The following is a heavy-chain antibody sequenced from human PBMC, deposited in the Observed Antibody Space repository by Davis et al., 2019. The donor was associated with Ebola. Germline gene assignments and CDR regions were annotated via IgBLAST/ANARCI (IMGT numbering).Heavy chain of an antibody. J-gene: IGHJ4*02. V-gene: IGHV3-21*01. CDR3: STDWGSGADY. CDR2: ISSSGSYI. Sequence: PGGSLRLSCAASGFNFSSYSMNWVRQAPGKGLEWVSFISSSGSYIHYADSVKGRFTISRDNARDSLYLQINSLRAEDTAMYYCSTDWGSGADYWGQGTLVTVSS. D-gene: IGHD7-27*01. CDR1: GFNFSSYS.